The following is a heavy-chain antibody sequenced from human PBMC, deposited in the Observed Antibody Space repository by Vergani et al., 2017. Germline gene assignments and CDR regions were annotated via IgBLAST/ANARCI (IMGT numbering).Heavy chain of an antibody. CDR2: IIPIFGTA. V-gene: IGHV1-69*01. CDR1: GGTFSSYA. CDR3: ARNRDIVVVPAAMDI. J-gene: IGHJ3*02. Sequence: QVQLVQSGAEVKKPGSPVKVSCKASGGTFSSYAISWVRQAPGQGLEWMGGIIPIFGTANYAQKFQGRVTITADESTSTAYMELSSLRAEDTAVYYCARNRDIVVVPAAMDIWGQGTMVTVSS. D-gene: IGHD2-2*01.